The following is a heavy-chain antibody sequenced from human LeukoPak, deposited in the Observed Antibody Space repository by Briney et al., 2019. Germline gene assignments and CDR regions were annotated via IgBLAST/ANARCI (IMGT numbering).Heavy chain of an antibody. V-gene: IGHV1-69*01. Sequence: VASVKVSCEASGGTFSSYAISWVRQAPGQGLEWMGGIIPIFGTANYAQKFQGRVTITADESTSTAYMELSSLRSEDTAVYYCARVNDTAMDYFDYWGQGTLVTVSS. CDR3: ARVNDTAMDYFDY. CDR2: IIPIFGTA. CDR1: GGTFSSYA. D-gene: IGHD5-18*01. J-gene: IGHJ4*02.